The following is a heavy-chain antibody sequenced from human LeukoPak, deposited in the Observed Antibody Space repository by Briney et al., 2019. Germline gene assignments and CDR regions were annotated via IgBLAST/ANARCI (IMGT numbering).Heavy chain of an antibody. V-gene: IGHV3-23*01. CDR2: ISHSGGST. CDR3: AKDDFRIGEPYFDY. CDR1: GFTFSSYA. Sequence: GGSLRLSCAASGFTFSSYAMSWVRQAPGKGLEWVSVISHSGGSTYNADSVKGRFTISRDNSKTTLYLQMNSLRADDTAVYYCAKDDFRIGEPYFDYWGQGTLVTVSS. J-gene: IGHJ4*02. D-gene: IGHD1-14*01.